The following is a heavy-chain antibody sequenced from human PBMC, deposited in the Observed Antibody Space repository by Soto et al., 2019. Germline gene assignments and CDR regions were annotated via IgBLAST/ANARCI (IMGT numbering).Heavy chain of an antibody. D-gene: IGHD3-22*01. V-gene: IGHV5-51*01. CDR2: IYPGDSDT. J-gene: IGHJ4*02. Sequence: ESLKISCKGSGYSLTSYWIGWVRQIPGKGLEWMGIIYPGDSDTRYSPSFQGQVTISADKSISTAYLQWSSLKASDTAMYYCARHLTDYYDSSGYYDYWGQGTLVTVSS. CDR1: GYSLTSYW. CDR3: ARHLTDYYDSSGYYDY.